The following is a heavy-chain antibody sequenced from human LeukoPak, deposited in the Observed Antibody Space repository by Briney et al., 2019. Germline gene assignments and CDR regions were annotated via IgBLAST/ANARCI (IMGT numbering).Heavy chain of an antibody. D-gene: IGHD1-1*01. Sequence: GGSLRLSCAASGFTFSNYAMTWVRQAPGKGLEWVSGISGSGSSTYYADSVKGRFTISRDDSKNTLYLQMNSLRAEDTAVYCCAKDIQLSYWGQGALVTVSS. CDR1: GFTFSNYA. V-gene: IGHV3-23*01. CDR2: ISGSGSST. J-gene: IGHJ4*02. CDR3: AKDIQLSY.